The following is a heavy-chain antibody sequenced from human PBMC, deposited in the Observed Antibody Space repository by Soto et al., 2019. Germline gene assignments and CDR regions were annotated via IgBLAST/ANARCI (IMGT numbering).Heavy chain of an antibody. CDR1: GGSFIGYY. V-gene: IGHV4-34*01. Sequence: QVRLQQWGAGLLKPSETLSLTCAVYGGSFIGYYWSWIRQPPGKGLEWIGEINPTGSTNYNPSLKSRFTILIDTTKNQFSLRLTYVTAADTAMYYCARANGLRLGELSWGGPNWFDPWGQGTLVTVSS. D-gene: IGHD3-16*02. CDR3: ARANGLRLGELSWGGPNWFDP. J-gene: IGHJ5*02. CDR2: INPTGST.